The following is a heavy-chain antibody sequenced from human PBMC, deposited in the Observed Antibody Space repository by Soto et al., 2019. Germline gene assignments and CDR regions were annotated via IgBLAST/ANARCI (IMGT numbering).Heavy chain of an antibody. CDR3: ARDPYGDYAAFDI. CDR2: IWYDGSNK. Sequence: GGSLRLSCAASGFTFSSYGMHWVRQAPGKGLEWVAVIWYDGSNKYYADSVKGRFTISRDNSKNTLYLQMNSLRAEDTAVYYCARDPYGDYAAFDIWGQGTMVTVSS. CDR1: GFTFSSYG. V-gene: IGHV3-33*01. J-gene: IGHJ3*02. D-gene: IGHD4-17*01.